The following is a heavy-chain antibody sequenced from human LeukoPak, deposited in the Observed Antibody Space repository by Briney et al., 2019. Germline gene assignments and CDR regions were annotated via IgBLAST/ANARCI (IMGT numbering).Heavy chain of an antibody. Sequence: GGSLRLSCAASGFTFSSYGMHWVRQAPGKGLEWVSAISGSGSSTYYADSVKGRFTISRDNSKNTLYLQMNSLRAEDTAVYYCAGGPYYYYGMDVWGQGTTVTVSS. D-gene: IGHD2-15*01. CDR2: ISGSGSST. J-gene: IGHJ6*02. V-gene: IGHV3-23*01. CDR3: AGGPYYYYGMDV. CDR1: GFTFSSYG.